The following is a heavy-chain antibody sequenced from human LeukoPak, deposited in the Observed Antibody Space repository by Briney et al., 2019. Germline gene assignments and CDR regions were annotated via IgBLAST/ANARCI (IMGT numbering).Heavy chain of an antibody. Sequence: SETLSLTCTVSGGSVSSYYWSWIRQPPGKGLEWIAYIHYSGGTNYNPSLKSRVTISVDTSKNQFSLRLSSVTAADTAVYYCARFKGSGSYFDYWGQGTLVTVSS. CDR2: IHYSGGT. D-gene: IGHD3-10*01. V-gene: IGHV4-59*02. J-gene: IGHJ4*02. CDR1: GGSVSSYY. CDR3: ARFKGSGSYFDY.